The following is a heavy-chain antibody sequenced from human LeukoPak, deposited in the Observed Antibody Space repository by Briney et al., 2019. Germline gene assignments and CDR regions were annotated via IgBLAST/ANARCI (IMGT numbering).Heavy chain of an antibody. CDR1: GYTFTGYY. Sequence: ASVTVSCKASGYTFTGYYMHWVRQAPGQGLEWMGWINPNSGGTNYAQKFQGRVTMTRDTSISTAYMELSRLRSDDTAVYCCARDRGSEPHYNWFDPWGQGTLVTVSS. D-gene: IGHD2-15*01. J-gene: IGHJ5*02. CDR3: ARDRGSEPHYNWFDP. V-gene: IGHV1-2*02. CDR2: INPNSGGT.